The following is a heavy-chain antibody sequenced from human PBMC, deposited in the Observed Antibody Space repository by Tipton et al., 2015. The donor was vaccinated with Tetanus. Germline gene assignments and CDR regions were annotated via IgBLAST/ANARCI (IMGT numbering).Heavy chain of an antibody. V-gene: IGHV3-33*01. Sequence: SLRLSCGMSDFEFTNNGKHWVRQAPGKGLEWVAFIWFDGSIKYYADSVKGRFAISIGTSENTLNLQMNSLRAEDTAIYFCARDMRGGSTYAGWFDLWGQGTPVTVSS. D-gene: IGHD2-2*01. CDR2: IWFDGSIK. J-gene: IGHJ5*02. CDR3: ARDMRGGSTYAGWFDL. CDR1: DFEFTNNG.